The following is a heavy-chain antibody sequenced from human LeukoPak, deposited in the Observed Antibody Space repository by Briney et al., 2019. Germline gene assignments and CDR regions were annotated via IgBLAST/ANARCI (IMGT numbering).Heavy chain of an antibody. D-gene: IGHD2-15*01. Sequence: PGGSLRLSCAASGFTFSSYALSWVRQAPGKGLEWASTITASGDSTYYADSVKGRLTISRDNSKNTLYLQMSSLRAEDTALYYCAKAKYCSAGTCYFDYWGQGTLVTVSS. CDR2: ITASGDST. CDR3: AKAKYCSAGTCYFDY. CDR1: GFTFSSYA. J-gene: IGHJ4*02. V-gene: IGHV3-23*01.